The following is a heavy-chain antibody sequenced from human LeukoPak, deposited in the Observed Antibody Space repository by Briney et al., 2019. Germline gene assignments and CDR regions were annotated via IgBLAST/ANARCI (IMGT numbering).Heavy chain of an antibody. CDR1: VFTFSSYS. Sequence: PGGSLRLSCAPSVFTFSSYSMNWVRPAPGKGLEWVSSISSSSSYIYYADSVKGRFTISRDNAKNSLYLQMNSLRAEDTAVYYCARELGGSGDPSYWGQGTLVTVSS. V-gene: IGHV3-21*01. J-gene: IGHJ4*02. CDR2: ISSSSSYI. D-gene: IGHD1-26*01. CDR3: ARELGGSGDPSY.